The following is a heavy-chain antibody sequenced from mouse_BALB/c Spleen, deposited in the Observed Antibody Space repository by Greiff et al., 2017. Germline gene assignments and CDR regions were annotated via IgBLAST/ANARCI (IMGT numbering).Heavy chain of an antibody. CDR1: GYTFTSYW. J-gene: IGHJ4*01. V-gene: IGHV1-5*01. Sequence: EVKLQESGTVLARPGASVKMSCKASGYTFTSYWMHWVKQRPGQGLEWIGAIYPGNSDTSYNQKFKGKAKLTAVTSTSTAYMELSSLTNEDSAVYYCTRAFYGNHEDYAMDYWGQGTSVTVSS. CDR3: TRAFYGNHEDYAMDY. D-gene: IGHD2-10*01. CDR2: IYPGNSDT.